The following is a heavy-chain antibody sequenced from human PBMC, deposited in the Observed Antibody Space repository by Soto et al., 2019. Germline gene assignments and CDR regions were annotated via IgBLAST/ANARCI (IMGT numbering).Heavy chain of an antibody. D-gene: IGHD4-4*01. CDR1: GGPFSRGGYY. J-gene: IGHJ4*02. CDR3: ERVDGVNYLGYFYY. CDR2: SFYTGST. V-gene: IGHV4-31*03. Sequence: QVQLQESGPGLVKPAETLSLTCTVSGGPFSRGGYYWSWLRQHPGKGLECIAYSFYTGSTYYNPTLMIRVAMSVATSMSQFFLNLRSLTAADMAVYYCERVDGVNYLGYFYYWSTAAMVAVSS.